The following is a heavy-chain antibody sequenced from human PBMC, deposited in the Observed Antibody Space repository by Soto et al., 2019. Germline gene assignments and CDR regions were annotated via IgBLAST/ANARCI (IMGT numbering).Heavy chain of an antibody. CDR1: GFTFSDYY. Sequence: PGGSLRLSCAPSGFTFSDYYMTWSRQSPGKGLEWVSYISSSGSTVYYADSVKGRFTISRDNAKISLYLQMDSLGAEDTAVYYCARLLEKGFKSGYRQNYDYYMDVWGKGTTVTVS. CDR2: ISSSGSTV. CDR3: ARLLEKGFKSGYRQNYDYYMDV. V-gene: IGHV3-11*01. J-gene: IGHJ6*03. D-gene: IGHD3-3*01.